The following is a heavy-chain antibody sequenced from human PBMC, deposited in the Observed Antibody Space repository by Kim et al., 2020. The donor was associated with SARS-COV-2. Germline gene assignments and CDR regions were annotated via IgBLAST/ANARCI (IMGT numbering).Heavy chain of an antibody. CDR1: GGSFSGYY. V-gene: IGHV4-34*01. Sequence: SETLSLTCAVYGGSFSGYYWSWIRQPPGKGLEWIGEINHSGSTNYNPSLKSRVTISVDTSKNQFSLKLSSVTAADTAVYYCARGGGYCSSTSCHHYYYYMDVWGKGTTVTVSS. CDR2: INHSGST. CDR3: ARGGGYCSSTSCHHYYYYMDV. J-gene: IGHJ6*03. D-gene: IGHD2-2*01.